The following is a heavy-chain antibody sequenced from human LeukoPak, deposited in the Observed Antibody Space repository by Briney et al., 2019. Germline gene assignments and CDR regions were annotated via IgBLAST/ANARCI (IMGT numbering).Heavy chain of an antibody. J-gene: IGHJ4*02. CDR3: ARGVRIAVAGYIDY. CDR1: GFTFSTYA. V-gene: IGHV3-30*04. Sequence: GRSLRLSCAASGFTFSTYAMHWVRQAPGKGLEWVAAISYDGPNKRYADSVKGRFTISRDNSKNTLYLQMNSLRAEDTAVYYCARGVRIAVAGYIDYWGQGTLVTVSS. D-gene: IGHD6-19*01. CDR2: ISYDGPNK.